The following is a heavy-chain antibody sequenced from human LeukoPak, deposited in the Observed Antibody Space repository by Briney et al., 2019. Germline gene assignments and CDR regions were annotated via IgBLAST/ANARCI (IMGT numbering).Heavy chain of an antibody. CDR1: GFTFSSYW. J-gene: IGHJ4*02. V-gene: IGHV3-74*01. CDR3: ARDYDGNFAVEY. D-gene: IGHD4-23*01. Sequence: GGSLRLSCAVSGFTFSSYWMHWVRQAPGKGLVWVSRINTDGSTTSYADSVNGRFSISRDNTKNTLYLQMNSLRAEDTAVYYCARDYDGNFAVEYWGQGTLVTVSS. CDR2: INTDGSTT.